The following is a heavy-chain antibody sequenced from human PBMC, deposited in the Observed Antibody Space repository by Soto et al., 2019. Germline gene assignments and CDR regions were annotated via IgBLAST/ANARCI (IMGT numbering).Heavy chain of an antibody. V-gene: IGHV3-7*01. J-gene: IGHJ6*02. CDR1: RFTFSTYW. CDR3: AGGNALDV. Sequence: GGSLRLSCAASRFTFSTYWMTWVRQTPGKGLEWVANIHQDGNEKYYMDSVKGRFTISRDNAKNSLYLQMTSLRAEDTAVYYCAGGNALDVWGQGTTVTVSS. CDR2: IHQDGNEK.